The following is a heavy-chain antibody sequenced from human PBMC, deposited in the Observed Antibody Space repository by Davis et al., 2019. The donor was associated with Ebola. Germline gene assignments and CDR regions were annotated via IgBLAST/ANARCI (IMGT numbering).Heavy chain of an antibody. CDR3: VRHGNIVVLLASPEDFQH. D-gene: IGHD2-21*01. J-gene: IGHJ1*01. CDR2: INHSGTT. V-gene: IGHV4-39*01. Sequence: MPSETLSLTCTVSGGSVTSRAYYRGWIRQTPGKGLEWIGNINHSGTTYYNPSLKSRVTISADASRNQISLSLSSVTAADTAVYYCVRHGNIVVLLASPEDFQHWGQGTLVTVSS. CDR1: GGSVTSRAYY.